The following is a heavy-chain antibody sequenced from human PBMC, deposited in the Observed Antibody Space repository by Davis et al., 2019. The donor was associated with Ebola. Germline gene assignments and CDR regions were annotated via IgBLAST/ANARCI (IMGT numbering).Heavy chain of an antibody. D-gene: IGHD6-19*01. Sequence: GGSLRLSCVASGFTFSSYEMNWVRQAPGKGLEWVSYIRSSGSIIYYADSVKGRFTISRDNAKNSLYLQMNSLRAEDTAVYYCAREGVAGTFEDAFDIWGQGTMVTVSS. CDR1: GFTFSSYE. V-gene: IGHV3-48*03. J-gene: IGHJ3*02. CDR2: IRSSGSII. CDR3: AREGVAGTFEDAFDI.